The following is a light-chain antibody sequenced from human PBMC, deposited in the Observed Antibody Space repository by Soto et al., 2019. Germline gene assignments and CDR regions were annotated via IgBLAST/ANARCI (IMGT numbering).Light chain of an antibody. J-gene: IGKJ2*01. CDR3: QQYNSYPYT. V-gene: IGKV1-5*01. Sequence: DIQMTQSPSTLSASVGDRVTITCRASQSISSWLAWYQQNPGKAPKLLIYDASSLESGVPSRFSGSGSGTEFTLTISSLQPDAFATDYCQQYNSYPYTFGQGTKLEIK. CDR1: QSISSW. CDR2: DAS.